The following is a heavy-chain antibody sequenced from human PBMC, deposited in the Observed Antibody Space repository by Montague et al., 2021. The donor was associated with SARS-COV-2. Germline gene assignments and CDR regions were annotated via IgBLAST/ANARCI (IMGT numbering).Heavy chain of an antibody. CDR1: GDSVSSRKW. V-gene: IGHV4-4*02. CDR3: PRGLTVAGTDY. CDR2: VSRTGIT. J-gene: IGHJ4*02. Sequence: SETLSLTCALSGDSVSSRKWWAWVRQSPMKGLEWIGEVSRTGITTFNPSLKSRVTISLDVSKNLFSLNLTSVTAADTAIYYCPRGLTVAGTDYWGRGSLVTVSS. D-gene: IGHD6-19*01.